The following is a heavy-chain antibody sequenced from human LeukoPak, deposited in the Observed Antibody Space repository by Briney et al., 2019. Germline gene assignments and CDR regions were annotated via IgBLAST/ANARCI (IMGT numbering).Heavy chain of an antibody. D-gene: IGHD3-22*01. CDR2: INHSGST. CDR1: GGSFSGYY. J-gene: IGHJ5*02. Sequence: SETLSLTCAVYGGSFSGYYWSWIRQPPGKGLEWIGEINHSGSTNYNPSLKSRVTISVDTSKNQFSPKLSSVTAADTAVYYCARRREATYYYDSSGYYPPPNWFDPWGQGTLVTVSS. V-gene: IGHV4-34*01. CDR3: ARRREATYYYDSSGYYPPPNWFDP.